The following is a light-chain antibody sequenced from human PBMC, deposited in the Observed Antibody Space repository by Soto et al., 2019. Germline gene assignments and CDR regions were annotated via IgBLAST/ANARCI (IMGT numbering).Light chain of an antibody. V-gene: IGKV3-11*01. CDR2: DAS. J-gene: IGKJ4*01. Sequence: EIVLTQSPGTLSLSPGERATLSCRASQNVDSSYLAWYQQKPGQAPRLLIYDASNRATGIPARFSGSGSGTDFTLTISSLEPEDFAVYYCQQRSNWPAFGGGTKVDIK. CDR3: QQRSNWPA. CDR1: QNVDSSY.